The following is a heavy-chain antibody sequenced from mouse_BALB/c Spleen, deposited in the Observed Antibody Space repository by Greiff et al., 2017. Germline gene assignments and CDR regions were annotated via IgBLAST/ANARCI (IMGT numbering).Heavy chain of an antibody. J-gene: IGHJ3*01. CDR3: ARRQLGPFAY. CDR1: GYAFSSYW. Sequence: VQLQESGAELVRPGSSVKISCKASGYAFSSYWMNWVKQRPGQGLEWIGQIYPGDGDTNYNGKFKGKATLTADKSSSTAYMQLSSLTSEDSAVYYCARRQLGPFAYWGQGTLVTVSA. CDR2: IYPGDGDT. V-gene: IGHV1-80*01. D-gene: IGHD3-2*01.